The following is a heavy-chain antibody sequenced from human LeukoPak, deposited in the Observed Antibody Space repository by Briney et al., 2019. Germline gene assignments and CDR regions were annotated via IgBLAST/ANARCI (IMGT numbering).Heavy chain of an antibody. V-gene: IGHV3-23*01. CDR1: GFSFGSYA. CDR3: GRPTKYWLVRGNGVDV. J-gene: IGHJ6*02. D-gene: IGHD6-19*01. CDR2: IDAGGGDT. Sequence: GASLRPSCAASGFSFGSYAMTWVRQAPGKGLEWVSSIDAGGGDTYHSDSVKGRFTISRDNSMNTLYLQMNSLRADDTAVYYCGRPTKYWLVRGNGVDVWGQGTTVTVSS.